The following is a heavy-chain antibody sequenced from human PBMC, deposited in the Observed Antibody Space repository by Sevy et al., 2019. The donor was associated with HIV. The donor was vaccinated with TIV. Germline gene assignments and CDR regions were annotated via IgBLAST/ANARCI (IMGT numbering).Heavy chain of an antibody. D-gene: IGHD2-21*02. V-gene: IGHV4-61*08. CDR1: GSLSRGDSY. CDR2: IYFSGHT. Sequence: SETLSLTCTVSGSLSRGDSYWSWIRQPPGKGLEWIGHIYFSGHTNYNPSLKSRLTISVDTSKSQFSLTLSSVTAADSAVYYCARASSCGGDCFMSWGQGTLVTVSS. CDR3: ARASSCGGDCFMS. J-gene: IGHJ5*02.